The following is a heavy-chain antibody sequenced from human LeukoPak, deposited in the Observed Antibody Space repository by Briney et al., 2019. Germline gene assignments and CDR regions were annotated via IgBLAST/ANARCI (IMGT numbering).Heavy chain of an antibody. CDR3: ARGYYDSSGYYGGIEYYYYGMDV. J-gene: IGHJ6*02. CDR2: IYYSEST. CDR1: GRSISSYY. Sequence: SETLSLTCTVSGRSISSYYWSWIRQPPGKGLEWVEYIYYSESTNYNPSLKNRVTISVDTSKNQFSLKLSSVTAADTAVYYCARGYYDSSGYYGGIEYYYYGMDVWGQGTTVTVSS. V-gene: IGHV4-59*01. D-gene: IGHD3-22*01.